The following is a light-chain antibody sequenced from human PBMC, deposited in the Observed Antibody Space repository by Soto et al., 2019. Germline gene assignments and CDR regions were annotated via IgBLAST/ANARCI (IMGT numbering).Light chain of an antibody. CDR3: CSYAGGRVV. Sequence: QSALTQPASVSGSPGQSITISCTGTSSDVGSYNLVSWYQQHPGKAPKLMIYEGSKRPSGVSNRFSGSKSGNTASLTISGLQAEDEADYSCCSYAGGRVVFGGGTKVTVL. J-gene: IGLJ2*01. CDR2: EGS. CDR1: SSDVGSYNL. V-gene: IGLV2-23*01.